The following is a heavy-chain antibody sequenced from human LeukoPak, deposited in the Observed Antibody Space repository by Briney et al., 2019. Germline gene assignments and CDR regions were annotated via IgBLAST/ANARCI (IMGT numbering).Heavy chain of an antibody. CDR2: IYYSGST. V-gene: IGHV4-31*03. J-gene: IGHJ6*04. CDR3: ARGLCYGFYYHGMDV. CDR1: GGSISSGGYY. Sequence: SQTLSLTCTVSGGSISSGGYYWSWIRQHPGKGLEWIGYIYYSGSTYYKSSLKSRVTISLDTSKNQISLKLSSVTAADTAVYYCARGLCYGFYYHGMDVWGKGTTVTVSS. D-gene: IGHD5-18*01.